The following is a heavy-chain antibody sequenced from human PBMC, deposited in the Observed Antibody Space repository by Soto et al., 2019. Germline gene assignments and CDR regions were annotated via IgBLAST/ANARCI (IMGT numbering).Heavy chain of an antibody. Sequence: GVSVKVYCKASGYTFTNFGISWVRQAPGQGLEWMGWISAYNGSTSYAQKFQGRVTMTRDTSTSTVYMELSSLRSEDTAVYYCARVEMATIKGNAFDIWGQGTMVTVSS. V-gene: IGHV1-18*01. D-gene: IGHD5-12*01. J-gene: IGHJ3*02. CDR2: ISAYNGST. CDR1: GYTFTNFG. CDR3: ARVEMATIKGNAFDI.